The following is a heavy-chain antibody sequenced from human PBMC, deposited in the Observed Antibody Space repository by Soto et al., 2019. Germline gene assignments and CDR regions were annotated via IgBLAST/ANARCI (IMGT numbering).Heavy chain of an antibody. J-gene: IGHJ4*02. CDR2: IYYSGST. V-gene: IGHV4-39*01. D-gene: IGHD3-10*01. CDR1: GGSISSSSYY. CDR3: ARHTYYYGSGSYPSY. Sequence: QLQLQESGPGLVKPSETLSLTCTVSGGSISSSSYYWGWIRQPPGKGLEWIGSIYYSGSTYYNPSLKSRVTISVDTSKNQFSPKLSSLTAADTAVYYCARHTYYYGSGSYPSYWGQGTLVTVSS.